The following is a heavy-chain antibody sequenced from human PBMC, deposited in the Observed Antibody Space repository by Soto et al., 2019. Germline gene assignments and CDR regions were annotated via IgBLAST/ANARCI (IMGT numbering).Heavy chain of an antibody. CDR1: GYTFTGYY. CDR3: AIPHTPVLLWFGELFYFPGSFDP. J-gene: IGHJ5*02. D-gene: IGHD3-10*01. CDR2: INPNSGGT. V-gene: IGHV1-2*02. Sequence: GASVKVSCKASGYTFTGYYMHGVRQAPGRGLEWMGWINPNSGGTNYAQKFQGRVTMTRDTSISTAYMELSRLRSDDTAVYYCAIPHTPVLLWFGELFYFPGSFDPGGQETLVNVSS.